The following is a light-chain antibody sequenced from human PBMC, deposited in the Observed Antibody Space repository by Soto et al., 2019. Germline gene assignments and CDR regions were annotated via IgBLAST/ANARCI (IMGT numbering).Light chain of an antibody. V-gene: IGKV3-20*01. CDR3: HQYYSSPTT. Sequence: EIVLTQSPANLSFSPGERATVSYRASQTVSSGFLAWYQQKVGQAPRLLIYGASPRATGIPDRFSGSGAGTDFTLTIDRLEPEDFAVYYCHQYYSSPTTFGGGTKVDIK. J-gene: IGKJ4*01. CDR1: QTVSSGF. CDR2: GAS.